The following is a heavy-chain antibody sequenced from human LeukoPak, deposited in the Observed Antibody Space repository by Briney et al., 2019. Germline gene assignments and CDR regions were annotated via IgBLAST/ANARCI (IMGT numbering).Heavy chain of an antibody. CDR3: AKDSWARYYYDSSGYIDY. CDR1: GLTFSSYG. CDR2: ISYDGSNK. J-gene: IGHJ4*02. Sequence: GRSLRLSCAASGLTFSSYGMHWVRQAPGKGLEWVAVISYDGSNKYYADSVKGRFTISRDNSKNTLYLQMNSLRAEDTAVYYCAKDSWARYYYDSSGYIDYWGQGTLVTVSS. V-gene: IGHV3-30*18. D-gene: IGHD3-22*01.